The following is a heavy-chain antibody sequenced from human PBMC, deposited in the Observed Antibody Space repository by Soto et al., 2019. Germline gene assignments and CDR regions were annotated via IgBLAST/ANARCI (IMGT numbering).Heavy chain of an antibody. CDR1: GGSISSYY. Sequence: SETLSLTCTVSGGSISSYYWSWIRQPPGKGLEWIGYIYYSGSTNYNPSLKSRVTISVDTSKNQLSLKLSSVTAADTAVYYCARGISGYAFDIWGQGTMVTVSS. J-gene: IGHJ3*02. CDR3: ARGISGYAFDI. V-gene: IGHV4-59*01. D-gene: IGHD6-13*01. CDR2: IYYSGST.